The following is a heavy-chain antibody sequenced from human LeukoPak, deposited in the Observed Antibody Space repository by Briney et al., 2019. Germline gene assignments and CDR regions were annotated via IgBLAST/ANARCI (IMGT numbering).Heavy chain of an antibody. CDR2: VASDGST. CDR3: AKATVGGYED. CDR1: GITVSSNY. V-gene: IGHV3-53*01. D-gene: IGHD5-12*01. J-gene: IGHJ4*02. Sequence: PGGSLRPPCAASGITVSSNYMSWVRQAPGKGLEWVSVVASDGSTKYADSVKGRFAVSRDNSKNTLYLQMNSLRAEDTGVYYCAKATVGGYEDWGQGTLVTVSS.